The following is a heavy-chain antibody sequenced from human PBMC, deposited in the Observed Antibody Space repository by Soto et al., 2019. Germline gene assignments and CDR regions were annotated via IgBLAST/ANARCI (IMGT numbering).Heavy chain of an antibody. D-gene: IGHD3-22*01. CDR2: ISAYNGNT. J-gene: IGHJ4*02. CDR1: GYTFTSYG. V-gene: IGHV1-18*04. CDR3: ARDRSPHYYDSSGCVDY. Sequence: QVQLVQSGAEVKKPGASVKVSCKASGYTFTSYGISWVRQAPGQGLERMGWISAYNGNTNYAQKLQGRVTMTTDTSTSTAYLELRSLRSDDTAVYYCARDRSPHYYDSSGCVDYWGQGTLVTVSS.